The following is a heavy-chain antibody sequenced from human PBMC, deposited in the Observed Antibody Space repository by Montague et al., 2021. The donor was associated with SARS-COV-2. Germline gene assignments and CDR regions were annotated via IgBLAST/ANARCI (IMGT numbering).Heavy chain of an antibody. CDR2: IYYSGST. J-gene: IGHJ6*02. CDR1: GGSISSGGYY. CDR3: ARVGRSYGSGNYDGIDV. D-gene: IGHD3-10*01. Sequence: TLSLTCSVSGGSISSGGYYWSWIRQHPGKGLEWIGYIYYSGSTYYNPSLSSRVAISLDKSNRHFSLRMTSVTAADTAVYYCARVGRSYGSGNYDGIDVWGQGTTVTVSS. V-gene: IGHV4-31*03.